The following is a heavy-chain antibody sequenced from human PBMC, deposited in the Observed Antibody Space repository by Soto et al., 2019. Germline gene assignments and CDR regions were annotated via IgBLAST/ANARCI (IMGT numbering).Heavy chain of an antibody. V-gene: IGHV4-30-4*01. CDR2: VYYSGST. Sequence: QVQLQESGPGLVKPSQTLSLTCTVSGGSISSGVYYWSWIRQPPGKGMEWLGYVYYSGSTFYNPSLKSRVTIAVDTSKNQFAQTLSSVPAADTAVYYCAREKVTVSPRYYYYGLDDWGQGTTVTVSS. CDR3: AREKVTVSPRYYYYGLDD. J-gene: IGHJ6*02. D-gene: IGHD4-4*01. CDR1: GGSISSGVYY.